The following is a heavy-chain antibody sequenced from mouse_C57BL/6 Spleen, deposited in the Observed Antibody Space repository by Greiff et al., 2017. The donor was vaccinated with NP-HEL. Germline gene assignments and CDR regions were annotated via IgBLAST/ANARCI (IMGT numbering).Heavy chain of an antibody. CDR1: EYEFPSHD. CDR3: ARRDDEGAWFAY. Sequence: EVMLVESGGGLVQPGESLKLSCESNEYEFPSHDMSWVRKTPEKRLELVAAINSDGGSTYYPDTMERRIIISRDNTKKTQYLQMSSLRSEDTALYYCARRDDEGAWFAYWGQGTLVTVSA. V-gene: IGHV5-2*03. CDR2: INSDGGST. J-gene: IGHJ3*01. D-gene: IGHD2-12*01.